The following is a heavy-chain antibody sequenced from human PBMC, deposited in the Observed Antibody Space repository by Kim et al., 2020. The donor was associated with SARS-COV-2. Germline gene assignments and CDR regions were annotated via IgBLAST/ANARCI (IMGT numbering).Heavy chain of an antibody. V-gene: IGHV3-23*01. CDR1: GFTFSSYA. Sequence: GGSLRLSCAASGFTFSSYAMSWVRQAPGKGLEWVSAISGSGGSTYYADSVKGRFTISRDNSKNTLYLQMNSLRAEDTAVYYCAKDTPPLRYFDWLSSYFDYWGQGTLVTVSS. J-gene: IGHJ4*02. CDR3: AKDTPPLRYFDWLSSYFDY. CDR2: ISGSGGST. D-gene: IGHD3-9*01.